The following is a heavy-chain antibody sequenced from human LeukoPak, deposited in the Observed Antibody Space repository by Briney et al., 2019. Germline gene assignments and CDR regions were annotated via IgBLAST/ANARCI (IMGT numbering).Heavy chain of an antibody. CDR2: INPSGGST. CDR1: GYTFTSYY. J-gene: IGHJ4*02. D-gene: IGHD1-1*01. Sequence: ASEKVSCKASGYTFTSYYIDWVRQAPGQGLEWMGVINPSGGSTRYAQKFQGRVTMTGDPSTRTVYMELSSLTSDDTAVYYCARGTTDAYWSQGTPVTVPS. V-gene: IGHV1-46*01. CDR3: ARGTTDAY.